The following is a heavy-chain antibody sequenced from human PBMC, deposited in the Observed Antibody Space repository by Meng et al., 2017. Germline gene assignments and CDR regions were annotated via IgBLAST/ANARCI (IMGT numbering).Heavy chain of an antibody. Sequence: GESLKISCAASGFTFSSYWMSWVRQAPGKGLEWVANIKQDGSEKYYVDSVKGRFTISRDNAKNSLYLQMNSLRVEDTAVYYCARVLVVVITTYYFDYWGQGTLVTVSS. CDR3: ARVLVVVITTYYFDY. CDR1: GFTFSSYW. CDR2: IKQDGSEK. D-gene: IGHD3-22*01. V-gene: IGHV3-7*01. J-gene: IGHJ4*02.